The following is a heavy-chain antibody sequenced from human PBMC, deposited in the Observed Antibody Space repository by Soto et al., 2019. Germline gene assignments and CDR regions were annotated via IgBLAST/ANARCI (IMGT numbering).Heavy chain of an antibody. D-gene: IGHD3-10*01. J-gene: IGHJ4*02. CDR2: IYYSGST. CDR1: GGSVSSGSYY. Sequence: SETLSLTCTVSGGSVSSGSYYWSWIRQPPGKGLEWIGYIYYSGSTNYNPSLKSRVTISVDTSKNQFSLKLSSVTAADTAVYYCARTYYYGSGSYYFDYWGQGTLVTVSS. V-gene: IGHV4-61*01. CDR3: ARTYYYGSGSYYFDY.